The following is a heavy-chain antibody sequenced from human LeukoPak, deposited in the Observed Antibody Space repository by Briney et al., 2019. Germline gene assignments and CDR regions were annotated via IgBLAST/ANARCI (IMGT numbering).Heavy chain of an antibody. CDR2: IYYSGRT. V-gene: IGHV4-59*08. CDR3: ARGRRVRGYSGYDFDY. J-gene: IGHJ4*02. D-gene: IGHD5-12*01. Sequence: SETLSLTCTVSGDSISGYYWSWIRQPPGKGLEWIGYIYYSGRTNYNPSLKSRVTISEDTSKNHFSLRLRSVTAADTAVYYCARGRRVRGYSGYDFDYWGQGTLVTVSS. CDR1: GDSISGYY.